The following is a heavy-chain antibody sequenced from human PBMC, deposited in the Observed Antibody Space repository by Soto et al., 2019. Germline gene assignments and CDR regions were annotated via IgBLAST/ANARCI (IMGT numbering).Heavy chain of an antibody. D-gene: IGHD6-19*01. CDR3: ARWGSRSSGWFDP. CDR1: GGSISSYY. J-gene: IGHJ5*02. Sequence: SETLSLTCTVSGGSISSYYWSWIRQPPGKGLEWIGYIYYSGSTNYNPSLKSRVTISVDTSKDQFSLKLSSVTAADTAVYYCARWGSRSSGWFDPWGQGTLVTVSS. CDR2: IYYSGST. V-gene: IGHV4-59*01.